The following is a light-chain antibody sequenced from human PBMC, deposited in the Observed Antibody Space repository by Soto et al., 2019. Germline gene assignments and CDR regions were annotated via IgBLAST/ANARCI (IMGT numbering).Light chain of an antibody. J-gene: IGKJ1*01. CDR3: QQYGSSPGT. V-gene: IGKV3-20*01. CDR1: QSVRDRY. Sequence: EIVLTQSPGTLSLYPGERATLSCSASQSVRDRYLAWYQQKPGQAPSLLIYDTSTRATGVPDRFSGSRSGTDFALTISRVEPEDFAIYFCQQYGSSPGTFGQGTKVEI. CDR2: DTS.